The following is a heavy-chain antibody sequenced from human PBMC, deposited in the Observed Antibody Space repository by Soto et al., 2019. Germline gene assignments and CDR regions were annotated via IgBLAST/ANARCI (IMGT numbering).Heavy chain of an antibody. CDR2: IKQDGSEK. D-gene: IGHD6-13*01. J-gene: IGHJ6*02. V-gene: IGHV3-7*01. CDR1: GFTFSSYW. Sequence: EVQLVESGGGLVQPGGSLRLSCAASGFTFSSYWMSWVRQAPVKGLEWVGNIKQDGSEKNYVDFVEGRFTISRDNAENSLYLPMKSLRAEDTAVYYCARIASAGRGWDVWGQGTTVVVSS. CDR3: ARIASAGRGWDV.